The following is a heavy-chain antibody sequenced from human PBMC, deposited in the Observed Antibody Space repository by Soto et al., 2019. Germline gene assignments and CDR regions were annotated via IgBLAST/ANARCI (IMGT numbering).Heavy chain of an antibody. J-gene: IGHJ6*03. Sequence: GGSLRLCCAASGFTFSSYWMSWVRQAPGKGLEWVANIKQDGSEKYYVDSVKGRFTISRDNAKNSLYLQMNSLRAEDTAVYYCARGATYYDILTGYYNPGYMDVWGKGTTVTVSS. V-gene: IGHV3-7*01. D-gene: IGHD3-9*01. CDR3: ARGATYYDILTGYYNPGYMDV. CDR2: IKQDGSEK. CDR1: GFTFSSYW.